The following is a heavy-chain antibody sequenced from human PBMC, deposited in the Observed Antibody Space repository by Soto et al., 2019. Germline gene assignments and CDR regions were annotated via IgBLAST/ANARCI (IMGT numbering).Heavy chain of an antibody. Sequence: EVQLVESGGNLIQPGGSLRLSCAASGFTVTNKYMTWVRQAPGKGLEGVSLIYSGGATSYADSVKGRFTISRDNSKDILYLQVNSLRAEDTAVYYCARVDYGDYGWYFDLWGRGTLVTFSS. CDR3: ARVDYGDYGWYFDL. D-gene: IGHD4-17*01. CDR1: GFTVTNKY. J-gene: IGHJ2*01. CDR2: IYSGGAT. V-gene: IGHV3-53*01.